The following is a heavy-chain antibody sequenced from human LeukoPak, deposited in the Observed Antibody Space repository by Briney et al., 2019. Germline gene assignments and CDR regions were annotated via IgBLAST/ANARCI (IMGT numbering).Heavy chain of an antibody. V-gene: IGHV4-39*01. D-gene: IGHD2-15*01. CDR3: ARQRGYCSGGSCYGMFDY. Sequence: SETLSLTCTVSGGSISSSNYYWGWIRQPPGKGLEWIGSIYYSGSIYYNPSLKSRATISVDTSKNQFSLKLTSVTAADTAVYYCARQRGYCSGGSCYGMFDYWGQGTLVTVSS. CDR1: GGSISSSNYY. CDR2: IYYSGSI. J-gene: IGHJ4*02.